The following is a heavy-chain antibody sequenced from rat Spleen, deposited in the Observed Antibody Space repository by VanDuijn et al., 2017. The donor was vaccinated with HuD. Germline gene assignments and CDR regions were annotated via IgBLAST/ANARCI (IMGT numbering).Heavy chain of an antibody. D-gene: IGHD1-12*03. V-gene: IGHV5-25*01. CDR1: GFTFSNFH. Sequence: EVQLVESGGGLVQPGRSMKLSCAASGFTFSNFHMAWVRQAPTKGLEWVASISGGGGITYYRDSVKGRFTISRDNAKSTLYLQVDSLRSEDTATYYCARHGYYDGYYPYFDYWGQGVMVTVSS. CDR2: ISGGGGIT. J-gene: IGHJ2*01. CDR3: ARHGYYDGYYPYFDY.